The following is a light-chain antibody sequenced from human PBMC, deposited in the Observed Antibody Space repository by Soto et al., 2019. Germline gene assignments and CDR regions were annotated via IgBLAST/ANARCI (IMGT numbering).Light chain of an antibody. CDR2: GSF. CDR1: QSVGRN. CDR3: QQYGTLIT. V-gene: IGKV3-20*01. Sequence: EIVMTHSPASLSVSPWERASLSSGASQSVGRNLAWYQQKPGQAPRLLIYGSFSRATGIPDRFSGSGSGTDFTLTISRLEPEDSAVYYCQQYGTLITFGQGTRLEIK. J-gene: IGKJ5*01.